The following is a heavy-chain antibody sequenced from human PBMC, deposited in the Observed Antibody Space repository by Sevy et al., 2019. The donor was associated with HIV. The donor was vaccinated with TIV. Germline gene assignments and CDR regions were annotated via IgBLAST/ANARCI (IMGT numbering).Heavy chain of an antibody. CDR1: GFTFSSYS. Sequence: GGSLRLSCAASGFTFSSYSMNWVRQAPGKGLEWVSYISSSSSTIYYADSVKGRFTISRDNAKNSLYLQMNSLRAEDTGVYYWAREGGGEQQLGYYFDYWGQGTLVTVSS. CDR3: AREGGGEQQLGYYFDY. J-gene: IGHJ4*02. D-gene: IGHD6-13*01. V-gene: IGHV3-48*01. CDR2: ISSSSSTI.